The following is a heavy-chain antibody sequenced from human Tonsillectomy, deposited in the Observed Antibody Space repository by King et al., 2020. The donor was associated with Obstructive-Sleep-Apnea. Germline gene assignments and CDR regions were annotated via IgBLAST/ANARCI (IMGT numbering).Heavy chain of an antibody. Sequence: QLQESGPGLVKPSQTLSLICTVSGGSISSGDYYWSWIRQPPGKGLEWIGYISYSGSTYYNPSLKSRVTISIDTSKNQFSLKLSSVTAADTAVYFCARAVKTYYYDSSGLDYWGQGTLVTVSS. CDR3: ARAVKTYYYDSSGLDY. V-gene: IGHV4-30-4*01. D-gene: IGHD3-22*01. J-gene: IGHJ4*02. CDR2: ISYSGST. CDR1: GGSISSGDYY.